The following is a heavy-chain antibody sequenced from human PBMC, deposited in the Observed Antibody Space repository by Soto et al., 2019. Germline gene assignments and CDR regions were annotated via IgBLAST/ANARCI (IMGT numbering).Heavy chain of an antibody. D-gene: IGHD1-1*01. CDR1: GYTFTDFY. J-gene: IGHJ5*02. CDR3: ATGTNGTTGWYHP. V-gene: IGHV1-2*02. Sequence: QVQLVQSGTEVKKPGASVTVSCKSSGYTFTDFYLHWLRQAPGQGLELVGWINPKTGDTKSSQKCQGRVTMSRDTSVSTAYIDLTSLTADDTAMYYCATGTNGTTGWYHPWGQGTRVTVSS. CDR2: INPKTGDT.